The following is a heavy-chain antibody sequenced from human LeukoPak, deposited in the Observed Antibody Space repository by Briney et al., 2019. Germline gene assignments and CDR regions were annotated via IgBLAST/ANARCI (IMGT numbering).Heavy chain of an antibody. Sequence: GGSLRLSCAASGFTFSNAWMSWVRQAPGKGLEWVGRIKSKTDGGTADYAAPVKGRFTISRDDSKNTLYLQMNSLKTEDTAVYYCTTDYLFFHYYYGMDVWGQGTTVTVSS. CDR3: TTDYLFFHYYYGMDV. J-gene: IGHJ6*02. CDR2: IKSKTDGGTA. V-gene: IGHV3-15*01. CDR1: GFTFSNAW.